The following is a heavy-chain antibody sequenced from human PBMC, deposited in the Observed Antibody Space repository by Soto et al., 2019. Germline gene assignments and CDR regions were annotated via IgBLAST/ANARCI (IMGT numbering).Heavy chain of an antibody. D-gene: IGHD3-22*01. V-gene: IGHV3-48*02. CDR1: GFTFSSYS. J-gene: IGHJ4*02. Sequence: GGSLRLSCAASGFTFSSYSMNWVRQAPGKGLEWVSYISSSSSTIYYADSVKGRFTISRDNAKNSLYLQMNSLRDEDTAVYYCARDRAYYYDSSGYYYQKKAFDYWGQGTLVTVSS. CDR2: ISSSSSTI. CDR3: ARDRAYYYDSSGYYYQKKAFDY.